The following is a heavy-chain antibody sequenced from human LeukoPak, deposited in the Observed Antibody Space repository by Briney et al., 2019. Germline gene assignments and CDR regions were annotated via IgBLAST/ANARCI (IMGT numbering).Heavy chain of an antibody. V-gene: IGHV4-59*12. Sequence: SETLSLTCTVSGASISSYYWGWIRQPPGKGLEWIGYIYFSGNTYYNPALKSRVTISLESSKNQFSLRLSSVTAADTAVYYCARGGYSYATNWGQGTLVTVSS. D-gene: IGHD5-18*01. CDR2: IYFSGNT. CDR3: ARGGYSYATN. CDR1: GASISSYY. J-gene: IGHJ4*02.